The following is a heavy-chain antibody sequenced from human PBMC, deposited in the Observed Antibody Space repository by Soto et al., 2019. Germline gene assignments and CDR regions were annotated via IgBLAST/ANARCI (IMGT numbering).Heavy chain of an antibody. CDR3: ARDQAGQTYNYNGMDS. CDR2: ISAYNDNT. V-gene: IGHV1-18*01. J-gene: IGHJ6*02. Sequence: ASVKVSCKASGYTFTRYGISWVRQAPGQRLEWMGWISAYNDNTNYAQKLQGRVTMTTDTSTSTAYMELKSLRTDDTAVYYCARDQAGQTYNYNGMDSWGQGTTLTASS. CDR1: GYTFTRYG.